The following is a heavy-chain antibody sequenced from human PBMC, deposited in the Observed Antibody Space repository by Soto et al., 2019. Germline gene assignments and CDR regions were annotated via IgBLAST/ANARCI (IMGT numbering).Heavy chain of an antibody. D-gene: IGHD6-19*01. J-gene: IGHJ3*02. CDR1: GGSISSYY. CDR3: ARQQWLVLNASDI. V-gene: IGHV4-59*01. Sequence: PSETLSLTCTVSGGSISSYYWSWIRQPPGKGLEWIGYIYYSGSTNYNPSLKSRVTISVDTSKNQFSLKLSSVTAADTAVYYCARQQWLVLNASDIWGQGTMVTV. CDR2: IYYSGST.